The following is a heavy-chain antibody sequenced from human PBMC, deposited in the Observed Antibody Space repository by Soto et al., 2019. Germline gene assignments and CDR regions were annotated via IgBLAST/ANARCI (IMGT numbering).Heavy chain of an antibody. CDR1: GCTFSRYA. D-gene: IGHD6-13*01. V-gene: IGHV1-69*06. J-gene: IGHJ4*02. Sequence: SVQVSYKGSGCTFSRYAISWVGQAPGQGLEWMGGIIPIFGTANYAQKYQGRVTITADKSTSTAYMELSSLRSEDTAVYYCARVRGATFIAAAGSYFDYWGQGTLVTVSS. CDR3: ARVRGATFIAAAGSYFDY. CDR2: IIPIFGTA.